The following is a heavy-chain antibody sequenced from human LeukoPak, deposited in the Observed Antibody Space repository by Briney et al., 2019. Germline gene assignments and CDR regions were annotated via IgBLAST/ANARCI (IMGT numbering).Heavy chain of an antibody. Sequence: GALGLSRATSGFALRNHWNAWVRQVSGGGPEWVTNVNRDGSETYYLDSVKGRFTISKDNVKNSLYLQMNSLRAEDTALYHCARNNGMDVWGQGTTVIVSS. V-gene: IGHV3-7*01. J-gene: IGHJ6*02. CDR1: GFALRNHW. CDR3: ARNNGMDV. CDR2: VNRDGSET.